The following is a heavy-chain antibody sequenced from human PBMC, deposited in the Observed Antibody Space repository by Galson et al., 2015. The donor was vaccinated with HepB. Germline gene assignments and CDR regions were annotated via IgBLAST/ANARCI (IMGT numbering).Heavy chain of an antibody. D-gene: IGHD5/OR15-5a*01. J-gene: IGHJ6*02. CDR1: GSTCDDYA. CDR3: GRDMSPGGLEV. V-gene: IGHV3-9*01. Sequence: SLRLSCAVSGSTCDDYAMHWVRQGPRQGLEWVAGIYCNNGATGYADSVKGRFSISRDNAKNSLYLQMNNLRPEDTALYYCGRDMSPGGLEVWGQGTTVTVSS. CDR2: IYCNNGAT.